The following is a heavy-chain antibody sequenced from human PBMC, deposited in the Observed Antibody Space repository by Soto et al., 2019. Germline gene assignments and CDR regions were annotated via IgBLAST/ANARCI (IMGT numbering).Heavy chain of an antibody. Sequence: GGSLRLSCTASGFTFGDYAVNWVRQAPGKGLEWVGFIRSKAYGGTPEYAASVKGRFTISRDDSKSIAYLQMDSLKTEDTAVFYCARSLLNGMDVWGQGTTVTVSS. J-gene: IGHJ6*02. CDR1: GFTFGDYA. CDR3: ARSLLNGMDV. D-gene: IGHD2-15*01. CDR2: IRSKAYGGTP. V-gene: IGHV3-49*04.